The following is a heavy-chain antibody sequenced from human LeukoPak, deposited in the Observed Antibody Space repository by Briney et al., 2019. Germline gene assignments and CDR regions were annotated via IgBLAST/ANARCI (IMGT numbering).Heavy chain of an antibody. CDR2: IKTKTDGGTT. CDR1: GFTFSNAW. V-gene: IGHV3-15*01. J-gene: IGHJ4*02. Sequence: GGSLRLSCAASGFTFSNAWMNWVRQAPGKGLEWVGRIKTKTDGGTTDYAAPVKGRFTISRDNAKNSLYLQMNSLRAEDTAVYYCARGQQQLVLWGQGTLVTVSS. CDR3: ARGQQQLVL. D-gene: IGHD6-13*01.